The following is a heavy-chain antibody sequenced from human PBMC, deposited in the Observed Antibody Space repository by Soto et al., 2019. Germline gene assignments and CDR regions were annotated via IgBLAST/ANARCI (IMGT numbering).Heavy chain of an antibody. Sequence: PSETLSLTCTVSVGSISSYYWIWIRQPAGKGLEWIGSIYTSGSTNYNPFLKSRVTMSVDTSKNQFSLKLSSVTAADTAVYYCAREGDYYDSSGYSSRPWGQGTMVTVSS. J-gene: IGHJ4*02. CDR1: VGSISSYY. CDR3: AREGDYYDSSGYSSRP. V-gene: IGHV4-4*07. D-gene: IGHD3-22*01. CDR2: IYTSGST.